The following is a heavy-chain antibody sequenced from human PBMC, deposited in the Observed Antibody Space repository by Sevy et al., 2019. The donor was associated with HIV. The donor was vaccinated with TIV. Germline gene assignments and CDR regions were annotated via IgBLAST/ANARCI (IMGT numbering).Heavy chain of an antibody. Sequence: SETLSLTCTVSGGSISSYYWSWIRQPPGKEMERIGYIYYSGSTKYNPSLKSRVTISVDTSKNQFSLKLNSVTAADTAVYYCARDMGASGYDYNYYGMDVWGQGTTVTVYS. CDR2: IYYSGST. J-gene: IGHJ6*02. V-gene: IGHV4-59*01. CDR3: ARDMGASGYDYNYYGMDV. CDR1: GGSISSYY. D-gene: IGHD5-12*01.